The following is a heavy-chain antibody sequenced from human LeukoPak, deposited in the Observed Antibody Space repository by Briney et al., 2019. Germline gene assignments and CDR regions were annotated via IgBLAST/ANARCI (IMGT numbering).Heavy chain of an antibody. CDR1: GFTFSSYR. CDR2: IKQDRSEK. V-gene: IGHV3-7*03. Sequence: PGGALMLSCAASGFTFSSYRMSWGRQAPGKGQEWVANIKQDRSEKYYVDSVKGRFTISRDNAKNSLYLQMNSLRAEDTAVYYCARAAWGPWLNDFDYWGQGTLVTVSS. J-gene: IGHJ4*02. D-gene: IGHD5-12*01. CDR3: ARAAWGPWLNDFDY.